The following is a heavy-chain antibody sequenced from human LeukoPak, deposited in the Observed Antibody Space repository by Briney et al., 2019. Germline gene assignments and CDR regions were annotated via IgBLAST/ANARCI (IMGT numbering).Heavy chain of an antibody. CDR2: ISGGGSGT. CDR1: GFTFSSYW. CDR3: AKRVGTTGCFDY. Sequence: GGSLRLSCAASGFTFSSYWMSWVRQAPGKGLEWVSAISGGGSGTYYADSVKGRFTISRDNSKDTLYLQMNSLRVEDTAVYYCAKRVGTTGCFDYWGQGTLVTVSS. D-gene: IGHD1-26*01. V-gene: IGHV3-23*01. J-gene: IGHJ4*02.